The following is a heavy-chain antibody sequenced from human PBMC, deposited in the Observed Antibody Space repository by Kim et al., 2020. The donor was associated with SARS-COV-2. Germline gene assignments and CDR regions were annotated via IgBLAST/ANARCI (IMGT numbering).Heavy chain of an antibody. J-gene: IGHJ4*01. Sequence: SETLSLTCAVYGGSFSGYYWSWIRQPPGKGLEWIGEINHSGSTNYNPSLKSRVTISVDTSKNQFSLKLSSVTAADTAVYYCARGLHYEILTGYYPKPYY. V-gene: IGHV4-34*01. CDR1: GGSFSGYY. CDR3: ARGLHYEILTGYYPKPYY. D-gene: IGHD3-9*01. CDR2: INHSGST.